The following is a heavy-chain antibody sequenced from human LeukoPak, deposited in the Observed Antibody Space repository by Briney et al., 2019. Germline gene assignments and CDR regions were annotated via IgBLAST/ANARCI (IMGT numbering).Heavy chain of an antibody. CDR2: IKRDGSEK. J-gene: IGHJ4*02. Sequence: GGSLRLSCAASGFTFSSYWMSWVRQAPGKGLEWVANIKRDGSEKYYVDSVKGRFTISRDNAKNSLYLQMNSLRVEDTAVYYCAREGYRDCSGDYWGQGTLVTVSS. V-gene: IGHV3-7*01. CDR1: GFTFSSYW. CDR3: AREGYRDCSGDY. D-gene: IGHD5-24*01.